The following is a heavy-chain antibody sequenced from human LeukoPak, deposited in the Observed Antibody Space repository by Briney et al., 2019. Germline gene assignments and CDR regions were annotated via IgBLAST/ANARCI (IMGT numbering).Heavy chain of an antibody. CDR3: ARGPQYYYDSSGYYGMDV. Sequence: GGSLRLSCAASGFTFSSYWMSWVRQAPGKGLEWVANIKQDGSEKYYVDSVKGRFTISRDNAKNSLYLQMNSLRAEDTAVYYCARGPQYYYDSSGYYGMDVWGRGTTVTVSS. V-gene: IGHV3-7*01. J-gene: IGHJ6*02. CDR1: GFTFSSYW. CDR2: IKQDGSEK. D-gene: IGHD3-22*01.